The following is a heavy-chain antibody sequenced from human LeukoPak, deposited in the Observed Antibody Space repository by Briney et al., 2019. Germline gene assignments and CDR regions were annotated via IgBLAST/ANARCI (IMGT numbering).Heavy chain of an antibody. CDR1: GFTFSSYW. V-gene: IGHV3-21*04. CDR3: AIFNTVGLDYFDY. J-gene: IGHJ4*02. D-gene: IGHD2-15*01. Sequence: PGGSLRLSCAASGFTFSSYWMSWVRQAPGKGLEWVSSISSSSSYIYYADSVKGRFTISRDNSKNTLYLQMNSLRAEDTAVYYCAIFNTVGLDYFDYWGQGTLVTVSS. CDR2: ISSSSSYI.